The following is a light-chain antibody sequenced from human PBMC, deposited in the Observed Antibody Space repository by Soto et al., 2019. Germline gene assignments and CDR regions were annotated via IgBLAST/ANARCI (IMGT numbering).Light chain of an antibody. CDR1: QSVSSNY. J-gene: IGKJ1*01. CDR2: GIS. V-gene: IGKV3-20*01. CDR3: HQYGESWT. Sequence: ESGLTQSPGTLSLSPGERATLSCRASQSVSSNYLAWYQQKPGQAPRPLIYGISKRATGIPDRFSGSGSGTDFTLTISRLEPEDFAVYYCHQYGESWTFGQGTKV.